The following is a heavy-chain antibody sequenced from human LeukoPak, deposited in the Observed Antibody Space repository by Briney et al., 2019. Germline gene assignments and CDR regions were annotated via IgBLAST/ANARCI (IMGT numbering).Heavy chain of an antibody. V-gene: IGHV4-59*10. J-gene: IGHJ4*02. CDR3: ARYDSRGRASTEFDY. D-gene: IGHD1-1*01. CDR1: NACISSYD. CDR2: KSRRAYN. Sequence: PSETLSLTCTVSNACISSYDWGGIPASPGKGRERGGPKSRRAYNPYTPRLMNRVTMSVDTSKNHFSLQLTSVTAADTAVYYCARYDSRGRASTEFDYWGPGIQVTVSS.